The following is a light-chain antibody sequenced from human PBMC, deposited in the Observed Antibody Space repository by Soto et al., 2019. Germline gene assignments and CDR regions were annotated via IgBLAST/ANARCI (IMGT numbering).Light chain of an antibody. CDR1: QSVINDY. Sequence: FLVTQSPGTLSLSPREKATLSCRASQSVINDYLAWYQQKPGQAPRLLIYGASNRATGIPDRFSGSGSGTDFTLTISRLEPEDFAVYYCQQYGSSPRTFGQGTKVDIK. V-gene: IGKV3-20*01. CDR3: QQYGSSPRT. CDR2: GAS. J-gene: IGKJ1*01.